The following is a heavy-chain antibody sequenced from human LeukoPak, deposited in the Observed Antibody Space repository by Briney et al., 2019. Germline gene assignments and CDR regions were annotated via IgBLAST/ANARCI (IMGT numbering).Heavy chain of an antibody. D-gene: IGHD2-2*02. Sequence: SVKVSCKASGGTFSSYAISWVRQAPGQGLERMGRIIPIFGTANYAQKFQGRVTITADESTSTAYMELSSLRSEDTAVYYCARDRPGRYCSTTSCYNASPFDPWGQGTLVTVSS. CDR3: ARDRPGRYCSTTSCYNASPFDP. V-gene: IGHV1-69*13. CDR1: GGTFSSYA. CDR2: IIPIFGTA. J-gene: IGHJ5*02.